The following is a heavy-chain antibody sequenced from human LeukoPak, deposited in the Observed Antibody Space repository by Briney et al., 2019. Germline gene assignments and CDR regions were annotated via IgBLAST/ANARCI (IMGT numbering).Heavy chain of an antibody. J-gene: IGHJ3*01. V-gene: IGHV3-7*01. Sequence: GGSLRLSCAGSGFTIGSYWMSWVRQAPGKGLEWVANIRQDGSEKYHVDSVKGRLTISRDNAKNSLYLQMNSLRAEDTGIYYCARAGYYGDDAFDLWGQGTMVTVSS. D-gene: IGHD2/OR15-2a*01. CDR3: ARAGYYGDDAFDL. CDR2: IRQDGSEK. CDR1: GFTIGSYW.